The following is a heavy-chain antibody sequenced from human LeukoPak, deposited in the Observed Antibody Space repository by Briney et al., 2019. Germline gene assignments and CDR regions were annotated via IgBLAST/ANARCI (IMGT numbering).Heavy chain of an antibody. Sequence: GGSLRLSRAASGFTFSSYGMHWVRQAPGKGLEWVAFIRYDGSNKYYADSVKGRFTISRDNSKNTLYLQMNSLRAEDTAVYYCASLYYGDYDYWGQGTLVTVSS. V-gene: IGHV3-30*02. D-gene: IGHD4-17*01. CDR1: GFTFSSYG. CDR2: IRYDGSNK. CDR3: ASLYYGDYDY. J-gene: IGHJ4*02.